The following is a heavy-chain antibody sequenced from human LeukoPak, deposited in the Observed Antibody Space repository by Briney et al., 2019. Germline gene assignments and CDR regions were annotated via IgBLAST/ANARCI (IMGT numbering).Heavy chain of an antibody. V-gene: IGHV3-30*03. CDR3: VGDGRDGYNKYFYH. Sequence: GGSLRLSCAASGFTFSSYGMHWVRQAPGKGLEWVAVISYDGSNKYYADSVKGRFTISRDNSKNTLYLQMNSLRAEDTAVYYCVGDGRDGYNKYFYHWGQGTLVTVSS. CDR2: ISYDGSNK. J-gene: IGHJ1*01. D-gene: IGHD5-24*01. CDR1: GFTFSSYG.